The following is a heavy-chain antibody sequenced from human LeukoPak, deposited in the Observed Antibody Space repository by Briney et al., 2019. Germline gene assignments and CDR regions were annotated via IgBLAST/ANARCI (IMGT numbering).Heavy chain of an antibody. CDR3: ARMVRGVRYFDY. Sequence: PSETLSLTCTVSGGSISSSSYYWGWIRQPPGKGLEWIGSIYYSGSTYYSGTTYYNPSFRSRVTISGDTSKKQFSLKMTSVTAADTAVYYCARMVRGVRYFDYWGQGKLVTVSS. V-gene: IGHV4-39*07. CDR2: IYYSGSTYYSGTT. CDR1: GGSISSSSYY. D-gene: IGHD3-10*01. J-gene: IGHJ4*01.